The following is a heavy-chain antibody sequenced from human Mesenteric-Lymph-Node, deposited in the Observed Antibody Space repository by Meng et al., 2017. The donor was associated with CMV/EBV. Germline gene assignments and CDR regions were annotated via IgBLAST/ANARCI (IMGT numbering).Heavy chain of an antibody. D-gene: IGHD1-26*01. CDR1: GFTFSSYS. CDR3: ARDLSGSYSSDY. V-gene: IGHV3-21*01. J-gene: IGHJ4*02. CDR2: ISSSSSYI. Sequence: GESLKISCAASGFTFSSYSMNWVRQAPGKGLEWVSSISSSSSYIYYTDSVKGRFTISRDNAKNSLYLQMSSLRAEDTAVYYCARDLSGSYSSDYWGQGTLVTVSS.